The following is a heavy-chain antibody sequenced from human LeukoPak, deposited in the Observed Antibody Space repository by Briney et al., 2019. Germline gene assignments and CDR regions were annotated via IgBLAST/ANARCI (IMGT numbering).Heavy chain of an antibody. CDR2: IYYSGST. Sequence: SETLSLTCTVSGGSISSYYWSWIRQPPGKGLEWIGYIYYSGSTNHNPSLKSRVTISVDTSKNQFSLKLSSVTAADTAVYYCARHVGGVGAFDIWGQGTIVTVSS. CDR3: ARHVGGVGAFDI. V-gene: IGHV4-59*08. J-gene: IGHJ3*02. D-gene: IGHD3-16*01. CDR1: GGSISSYY.